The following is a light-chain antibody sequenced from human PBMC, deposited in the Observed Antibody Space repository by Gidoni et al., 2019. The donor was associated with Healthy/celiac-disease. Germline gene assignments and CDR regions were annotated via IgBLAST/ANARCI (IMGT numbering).Light chain of an antibody. CDR2: VGTGGIVG. CDR1: SGYSNYK. J-gene: IGLJ3*02. Sequence: QPVLTQPPSASASLGASVPLTCTLSSGYSNYKVDWYQQRPGKGPRFVMRVGTGGIVGSKGDGSPDRFSVLGSGLNRYLTIKNIQEEDESDYHCGADHGSGSNFVSWVFGGGTKLTVL. CDR3: GADHGSGSNFVSWV. V-gene: IGLV9-49*01.